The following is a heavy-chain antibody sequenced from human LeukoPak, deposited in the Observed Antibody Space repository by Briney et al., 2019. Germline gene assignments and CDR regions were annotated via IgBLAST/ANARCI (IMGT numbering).Heavy chain of an antibody. CDR1: GYTFTGYY. D-gene: IGHD5-12*01. CDR2: INPNSGGT. CDR3: ARVLGWLRLGGDY. Sequence: EASVKVSCKASGYTFTGYYMHWVRQAPGQGLEWMGRINPNSGGTNYAQKFQGRVTMTRDTPISTAYTELSRLRSDDTAVYYCARVLGWLRLGGDYWGQGTLVTVSS. J-gene: IGHJ4*02. V-gene: IGHV1-2*06.